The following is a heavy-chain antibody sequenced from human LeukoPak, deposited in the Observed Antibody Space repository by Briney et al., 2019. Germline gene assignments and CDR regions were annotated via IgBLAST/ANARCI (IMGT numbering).Heavy chain of an antibody. Sequence: SVKVSCKASGGTFISYAISWVRQAPGQGLEWMGGIIPIFGTANYAQKFQGRVTITTDESTSTAYMELSSLRSEDTAVYYCASGYGSGSYYNPVNWFDPWGQGTLVTVSS. CDR1: GGTFISYA. V-gene: IGHV1-69*05. CDR2: IIPIFGTA. J-gene: IGHJ5*02. CDR3: ASGYGSGSYYNPVNWFDP. D-gene: IGHD3-10*01.